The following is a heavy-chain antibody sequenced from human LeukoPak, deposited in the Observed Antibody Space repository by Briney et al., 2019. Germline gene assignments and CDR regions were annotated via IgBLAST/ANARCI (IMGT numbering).Heavy chain of an antibody. V-gene: IGHV5-10-1*01. Sequence: GESLKISCNGSGYSFTINWISWVRQMPGKGLEWMGRIDPSDSHINYSPSFQGHVTISVDKSISTAYLQWSSLRASDTAMYYCARQGRGSYRRDFDYWGQGTLVTVSS. J-gene: IGHJ4*02. CDR2: IDPSDSHI. D-gene: IGHD1-26*01. CDR1: GYSFTINW. CDR3: ARQGRGSYRRDFDY.